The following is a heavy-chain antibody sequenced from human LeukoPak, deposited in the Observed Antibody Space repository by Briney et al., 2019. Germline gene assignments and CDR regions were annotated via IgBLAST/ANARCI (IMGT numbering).Heavy chain of an antibody. J-gene: IGHJ6*03. V-gene: IGHV3-20*04. CDR2: INWNGGST. Sequence: GGSLRLSCAASGFTFDDYGMSWVRQAPGKGLEWVSGINWNGGSTGYADSVKGRFTISRDNAKNSLYLQMNSLRAEDTALYYCAREIASGITIFGVVTPAYMDVWGKGTTVTVSS. D-gene: IGHD3-3*01. CDR1: GFTFDDYG. CDR3: AREIASGITIFGVVTPAYMDV.